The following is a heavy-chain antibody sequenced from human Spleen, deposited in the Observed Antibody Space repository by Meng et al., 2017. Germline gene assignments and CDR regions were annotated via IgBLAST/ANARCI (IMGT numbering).Heavy chain of an antibody. Sequence: QPQLQESGPGLVKPSGDLCLPCTFSGGFINISGYYWGWIRQPPGKGLEWVGSIGHSGFTYYTPSLESRVTVSVDTSRSQFSLELTSVTAADTAVYYCVRSRAWVRTGFDPWGQGTLVTVSS. CDR2: IGHSGFT. CDR3: VRSRAWVRTGFDP. CDR1: GGFINISGYY. J-gene: IGHJ5*02. D-gene: IGHD1/OR15-1a*01. V-gene: IGHV4-39*01.